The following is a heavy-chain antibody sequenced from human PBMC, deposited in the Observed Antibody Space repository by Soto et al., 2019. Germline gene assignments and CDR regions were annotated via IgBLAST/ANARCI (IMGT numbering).Heavy chain of an antibody. D-gene: IGHD6-19*01. CDR3: ARDSATQWLDFDY. CDR1: GYTFTSYG. CDR2: ISAYNGNT. J-gene: IGHJ4*02. Sequence: DSGKVSCKGSGYTFTSYGISWVRQAPGQGLEWMGWISAYNGNTNYAQKLQGRVTMTTDTSTSTAYMELRSLRSDDTAVYYCARDSATQWLDFDYWGQGTLVTVYS. V-gene: IGHV1-18*01.